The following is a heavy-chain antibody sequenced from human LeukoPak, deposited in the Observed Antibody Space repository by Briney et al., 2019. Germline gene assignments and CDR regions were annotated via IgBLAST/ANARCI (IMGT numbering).Heavy chain of an antibody. CDR3: ARDCPPPFGECPRFDY. V-gene: IGHV3-48*01. Sequence: GGSLRLSCAASGFTFSSYSMNWVRQAPGKGLEWVSYISSSSSTIYYADSVKGRFTISRDNAKNSLYLQMNSLRAEDTAVYYCARDCPPPFGECPRFDYWGQGTLVTVSS. J-gene: IGHJ4*02. CDR2: ISSSSSTI. CDR1: GFTFSSYS. D-gene: IGHD3-10*01.